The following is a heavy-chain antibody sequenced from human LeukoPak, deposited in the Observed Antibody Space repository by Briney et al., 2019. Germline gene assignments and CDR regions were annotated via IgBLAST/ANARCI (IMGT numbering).Heavy chain of an antibody. CDR3: ARVVDGFAFDI. CDR1: GFTFSDYY. V-gene: IGHV3-11*01. J-gene: IGHJ3*02. CDR2: ISSSGSTI. Sequence: GGSLRLSCAASGFTFSDYYMSWVRQAPGKGLGWVSYISSSGSTIYYADSVKGRFTISRDNAKNSLYLQMNSLRAEDTAVYYCARVVDGFAFDIWGQGTMVTVSS. D-gene: IGHD5-24*01.